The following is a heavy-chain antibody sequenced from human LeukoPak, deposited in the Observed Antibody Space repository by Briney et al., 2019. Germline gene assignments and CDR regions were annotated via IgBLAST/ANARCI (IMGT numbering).Heavy chain of an antibody. CDR1: GGSISSYY. V-gene: IGHV4-4*07. D-gene: IGHD6-13*01. CDR2: IYTSGST. CDR3: ARDGIAAAGWFDP. Sequence: SETLSLTCTVSGGSISSYYWSWVRQPAGKGLEWIGRIYTSGSTNYNPSLKSRVTMSVDTSKDQSSLKLSSVTAADAAVYYCARDGIAAAGWFDPWGQGTLVTVSS. J-gene: IGHJ5*02.